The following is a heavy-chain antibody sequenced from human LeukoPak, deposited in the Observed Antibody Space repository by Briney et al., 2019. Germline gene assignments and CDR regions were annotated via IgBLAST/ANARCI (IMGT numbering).Heavy chain of an antibody. Sequence: GGSLRLSCAASGFTFDDYDVSWVRQAPGKGLEWVSGINWNGGSTGYADSVKGRFTISRDNAKNSLYLQMNSLRAEDTALYYCARDSYSSSWYPSGYWGQGTLVTVSS. CDR2: INWNGGST. V-gene: IGHV3-20*04. CDR1: GFTFDDYD. CDR3: ARDSYSSSWYPSGY. J-gene: IGHJ4*02. D-gene: IGHD6-13*01.